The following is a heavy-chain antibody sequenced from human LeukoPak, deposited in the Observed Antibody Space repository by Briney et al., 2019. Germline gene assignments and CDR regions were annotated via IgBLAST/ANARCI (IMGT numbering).Heavy chain of an antibody. CDR3: ARDQDYDFWSGYTNRRWFDP. CDR2: INAGNGNT. Sequence: ASVKVSCKASGYTFTSYAMHWVRQAPGQRLEWMGWINAGNGNTKYSQKFQGRVTITRDTSASTAYMELSSLRSEDTAVYYCARDQDYDFWSGYTNRRWFDPWGQGILVTVSS. J-gene: IGHJ5*02. CDR1: GYTFTSYA. D-gene: IGHD3-3*01. V-gene: IGHV1-3*01.